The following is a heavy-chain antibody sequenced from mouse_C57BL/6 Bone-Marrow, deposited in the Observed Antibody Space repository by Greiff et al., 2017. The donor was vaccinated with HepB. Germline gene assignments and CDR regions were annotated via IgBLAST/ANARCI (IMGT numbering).Heavy chain of an antibody. CDR2: IRSKSNNYAT. CDR3: ERHYVAIDC. J-gene: IGHJ4*01. V-gene: IGHV10-1*01. CDR1: GFSFNTYA. Sequence: EVKLVESGGGLVQPKGSLKLSCAASGFSFNTYAMNWVCQAPGKGLEWVARIRSKSNNYATYSADSVKDRFTISRDDSESMLYLQMNNLKTEYTAMYYCERHYVAIDCWGEGTSATVSS. D-gene: IGHD2-12*01.